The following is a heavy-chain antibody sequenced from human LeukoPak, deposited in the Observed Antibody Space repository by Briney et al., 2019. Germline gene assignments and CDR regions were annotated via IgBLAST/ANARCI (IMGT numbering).Heavy chain of an antibody. CDR3: TTEGTTVTQYYFDY. J-gene: IGHJ4*02. Sequence: GGSLRLSCAASGFTFSNAWMSWVRQAPGKGLEWVGLIKSKTDGGTTDYAAPVKGRFTISRDDSKNTLYLQMNSLKTEDTAVYYCTTEGTTVTQYYFDYWGQGTLVTVSS. CDR2: IKSKTDGGTT. CDR1: GFTFSNAW. V-gene: IGHV3-15*01. D-gene: IGHD4-17*01.